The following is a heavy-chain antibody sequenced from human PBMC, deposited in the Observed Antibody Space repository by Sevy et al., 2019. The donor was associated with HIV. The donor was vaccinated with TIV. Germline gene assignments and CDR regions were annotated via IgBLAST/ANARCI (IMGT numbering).Heavy chain of an antibody. J-gene: IGHJ5*02. CDR2: INHSGST. Sequence: SETLSLTCTVSGYSISSGYYWGWIRQPPGKGLEWIGSINHSGSTYYNPSLKSRVTISVDTSKNQFSLKLSSVTAADTAVYYCARVDYYDSSGYRNWFDPWGQGTLVTVSS. CDR3: ARVDYYDSSGYRNWFDP. CDR1: GYSISSGYY. V-gene: IGHV4-38-2*02. D-gene: IGHD3-22*01.